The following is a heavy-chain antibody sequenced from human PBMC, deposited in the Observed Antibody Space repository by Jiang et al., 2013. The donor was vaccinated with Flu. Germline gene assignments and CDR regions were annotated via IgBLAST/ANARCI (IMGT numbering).Heavy chain of an antibody. V-gene: IGHV3-23*04. CDR2: ISGSGGST. CDR1: GFTFSSYA. D-gene: IGHD6-13*01. J-gene: IGHJ4*02. Sequence: QLVESGGGLIQPGGSLRLSCAASGFTFSSYAMSWVRQAPGKGLEWVSAISGSGGSTYYADSVKGRFTISRDNSKNTLYLQMNSLRAEDTAVYYCANSIAAAGRGFDYWGQGTLVTVSS. CDR3: ANSIAAAGRGFDY.